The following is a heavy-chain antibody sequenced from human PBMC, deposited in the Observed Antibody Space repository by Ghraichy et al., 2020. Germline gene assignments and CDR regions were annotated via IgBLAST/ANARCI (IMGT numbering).Heavy chain of an antibody. V-gene: IGHV3-23*01. J-gene: IGHJ4*02. CDR2: ISGSGDST. Sequence: GGSLRLSCAASGFTFSNYAMSWVRQAPGKGLEWVSAISGSGDSTYYADSVKGRFTISRDSSKNTFYLQMNSLRVEDTAVYYCAKIVVVAIHPQGYFDYWGQGTQVSVSS. CDR1: GFTFSNYA. CDR3: AKIVVVAIHPQGYFDY. D-gene: IGHD3-22*01.